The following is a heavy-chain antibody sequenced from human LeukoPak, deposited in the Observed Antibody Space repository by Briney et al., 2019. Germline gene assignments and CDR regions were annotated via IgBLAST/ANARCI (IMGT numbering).Heavy chain of an antibody. CDR3: ARRPSHSSSWYIDY. CDR1: GGSFSGYY. V-gene: IGHV4-34*01. CDR2: INHSGST. Sequence: PSETLSLTXAVYGGSFSGYYWSWIRQPPGKGLEWIGEINHSGSTNYNPSLKSRVTISVDTSKNQFSLKLSSVTAADTAVYYCARRPSHSSSWYIDYWGQGTLVTVSS. J-gene: IGHJ4*02. D-gene: IGHD6-13*01.